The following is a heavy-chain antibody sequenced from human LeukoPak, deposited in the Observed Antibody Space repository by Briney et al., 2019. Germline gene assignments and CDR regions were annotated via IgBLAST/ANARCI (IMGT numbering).Heavy chain of an antibody. J-gene: IGHJ6*02. V-gene: IGHV3-7*03. CDR3: ARGGGLDV. CDR1: GFPFSSYW. Sequence: GGSLRLSCVASGFPFSSYWMTWVRQAPGKGLEWVANIKQDGSKKSYADSVKGRFTTSRDNAKNSLYLQMSNLRAEDPAVYFCARGGGLDVWGQGATVTVSS. D-gene: IGHD3-16*01. CDR2: IKQDGSKK.